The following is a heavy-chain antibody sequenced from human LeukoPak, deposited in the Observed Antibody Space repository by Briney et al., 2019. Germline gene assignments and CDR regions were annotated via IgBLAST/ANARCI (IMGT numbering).Heavy chain of an antibody. CDR2: IYYSGST. V-gene: IGHV4-59*08. CDR3: ARQPTSRDGYNWFDP. J-gene: IGHJ5*02. D-gene: IGHD5-24*01. CDR1: GGSISSYY. Sequence: SQTLSLTCTVSGGSISSYYWSWIRQPPGKGLKWIGYIYYSGSTNYNPSLKSRVTISVDTSKNQFSLKLSSVTAADTAVYYCARQPTSRDGYNWFDPWGQGTLVTVSS.